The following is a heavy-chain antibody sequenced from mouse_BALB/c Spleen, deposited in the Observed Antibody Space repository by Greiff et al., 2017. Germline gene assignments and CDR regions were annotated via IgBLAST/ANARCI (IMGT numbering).Heavy chain of an antibody. J-gene: IGHJ2*01. D-gene: IGHD4-1*01. CDR2: IRNKANGYTT. Sequence: EVQGVESGGGLVQPGGSLRLSCATSGFTFTDYYMSWVRQPPGKALEWLGFIRNKANGYTTEYSASVKGRFTISRDNSQSILYLQMNTLRAEDSATYYCARAGTGFDYWGQGTTLTVSS. CDR3: ARAGTGFDY. V-gene: IGHV7-3*02. CDR1: GFTFTDYY.